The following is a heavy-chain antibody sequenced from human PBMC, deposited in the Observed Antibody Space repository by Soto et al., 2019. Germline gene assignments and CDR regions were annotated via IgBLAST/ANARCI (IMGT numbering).Heavy chain of an antibody. CDR3: TTDSGYDFSHFDY. CDR2: IKSKTDGGTT. CDR1: GFTFSNAW. V-gene: IGHV3-15*01. J-gene: IGHJ4*02. Sequence: GGSLRLSCAASGFTFSNAWMSWVRQAPGKGLEWVGRIKSKTDGGTTDYAAPVKGRFTISRDDSKNTLYLQMNSLKTEDTAVYYCTTDSGYDFSHFDYWGQGTLVTVSS. D-gene: IGHD5-12*01.